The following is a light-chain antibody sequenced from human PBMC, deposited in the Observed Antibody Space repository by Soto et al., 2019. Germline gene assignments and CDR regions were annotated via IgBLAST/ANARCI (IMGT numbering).Light chain of an antibody. CDR1: QYIRNP. Sequence: MHLTQSPSTLSACVWDRVAISCQASQYIRNPLAWYQQKPGEAPKLLIFAASTIHSGVPARFSGSGSVTDFTLAITGLEPEDFAAYYCLQYYNSPWTFGQGTKVDIK. CDR2: AAS. J-gene: IGKJ1*01. CDR3: LQYYNSPWT. V-gene: IGKV1-6*02.